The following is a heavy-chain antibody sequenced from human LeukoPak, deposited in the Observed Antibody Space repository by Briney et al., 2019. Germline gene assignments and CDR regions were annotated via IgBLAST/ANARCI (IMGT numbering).Heavy chain of an antibody. J-gene: IGHJ5*02. CDR2: IFYSGST. CDR1: GGSLSSNSYY. CDR3: ARAFHWNYGSNWSDP. V-gene: IGHV4-39*07. Sequence: SETLSLTCTVSGGSLSSNSYYWGWIRQPPGKGLEWIGTIFYSGSTYYNPSLKSRVTISVDTSKNQFSLNLTSVTAADTAVYFCARAFHWNYGSNWSDPWGQGTLVTVSS. D-gene: IGHD1-7*01.